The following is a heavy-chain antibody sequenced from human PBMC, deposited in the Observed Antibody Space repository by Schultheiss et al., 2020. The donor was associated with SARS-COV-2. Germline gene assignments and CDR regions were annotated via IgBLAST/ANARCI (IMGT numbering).Heavy chain of an antibody. CDR2: ISYDGSNK. D-gene: IGHD3-3*01. CDR3: ARNDFWSGHYYMDV. V-gene: IGHV3-30*04. CDR1: GFTFSSYA. Sequence: GGSLRLSCAASGFTFSSYAMHWVRQAPGKGLEWVAVISYDGSNKYYADSVKGRFTISRDNSNNTLYLQMNTLRAEDTAVYYCARNDFWSGHYYMDVWGKGTTVTVSS. J-gene: IGHJ6*03.